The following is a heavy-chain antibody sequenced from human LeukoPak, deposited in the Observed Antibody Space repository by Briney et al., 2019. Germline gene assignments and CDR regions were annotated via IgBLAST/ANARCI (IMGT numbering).Heavy chain of an antibody. D-gene: IGHD3-3*01. CDR3: ARGGGAIFGVPSGY. Sequence: ASVKVSCKASGYTLTAYYIHWVRQAPGQGLEWMGIINPSGGSTSYTQKFHVRVTMTRDTYTSTIYMELSILKSEDTALYYCARGGGAIFGVPSGYWGQGTLVTVSS. CDR1: GYTLTAYY. V-gene: IGHV1-46*01. CDR2: INPSGGST. J-gene: IGHJ4*02.